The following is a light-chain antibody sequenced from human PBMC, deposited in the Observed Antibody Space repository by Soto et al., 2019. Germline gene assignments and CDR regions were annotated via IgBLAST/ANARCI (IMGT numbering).Light chain of an antibody. CDR2: GAS. CDR1: QNVRTF. J-gene: IGKJ1*01. V-gene: IGKV3-20*01. Sequence: EVVLTRSPATLSLSPGERATLSCRASQNVRTFLDWYQQKPGQAPRLLIYGASNRATGIPDRFSGSGSGTDFTLTISRLEPEDFAVYYCQQYGSSGTFGQGTKVDIK. CDR3: QQYGSSGT.